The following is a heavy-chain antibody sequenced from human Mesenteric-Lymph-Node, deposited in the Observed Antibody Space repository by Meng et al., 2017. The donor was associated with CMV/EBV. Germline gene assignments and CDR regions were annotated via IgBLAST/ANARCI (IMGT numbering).Heavy chain of an antibody. J-gene: IGHJ4*02. Sequence: TFPPDGIGWVRQAPGQGPEWIGWISAYNGDKRYAQKFQGRVTMTTDTSTRTAHMELRSLTSDDTAVYYCARVTGDSSGYYYMELDYWGQGTLVTVSS. V-gene: IGHV1-18*01. CDR1: TFPPDG. CDR2: ISAYNGDK. CDR3: ARVTGDSSGYYYMELDY. D-gene: IGHD3-22*01.